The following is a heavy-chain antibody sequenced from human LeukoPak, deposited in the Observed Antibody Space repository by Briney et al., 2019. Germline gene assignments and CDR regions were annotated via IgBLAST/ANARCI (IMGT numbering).Heavy chain of an antibody. D-gene: IGHD6-13*01. V-gene: IGHV3-23*01. CDR3: AKTGPRYSSSWLLDAFDI. CDR2: ISGSGGGT. J-gene: IGHJ3*02. Sequence: GGSLRLSCAASGFTFSSYAMSWVRQAPGKGLEWVSAISGSGGGTYYADSVKGRFTISRDNSKNTLYLQMDSLRAEDTAVYYCAKTGPRYSSSWLLDAFDIWGQGTMVTVSS. CDR1: GFTFSSYA.